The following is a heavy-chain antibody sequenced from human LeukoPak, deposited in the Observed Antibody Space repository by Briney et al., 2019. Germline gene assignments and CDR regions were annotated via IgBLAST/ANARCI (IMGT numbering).Heavy chain of an antibody. Sequence: GGSLRLSCAASGFTFSSYSMNWVRQAPGKGLEWVSYISSSSSTICYADSVKGRFTISRDNAKNSLYLQMNSLRAEDTAVYYCARIGDDYGDYYFDYWGQGTLVTVSS. CDR2: ISSSSSTI. D-gene: IGHD4-17*01. CDR3: ARIGDDYGDYYFDY. CDR1: GFTFSSYS. J-gene: IGHJ4*02. V-gene: IGHV3-48*01.